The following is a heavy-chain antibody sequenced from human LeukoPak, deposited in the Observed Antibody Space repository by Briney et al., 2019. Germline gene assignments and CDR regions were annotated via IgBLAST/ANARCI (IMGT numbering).Heavy chain of an antibody. V-gene: IGHV3-66*01. Sequence: GGSLRLSCAASGFTFSSYAMHWVRQAPGKGLEWVSVIYSGGSTYYADSVKGRFTISRDNSKNTLYLQMNSLRAEDTAVYYCASEAYSSGPFDYWGQGTLVTVSS. J-gene: IGHJ4*02. CDR2: IYSGGST. CDR1: GFTFSSYA. D-gene: IGHD6-19*01. CDR3: ASEAYSSGPFDY.